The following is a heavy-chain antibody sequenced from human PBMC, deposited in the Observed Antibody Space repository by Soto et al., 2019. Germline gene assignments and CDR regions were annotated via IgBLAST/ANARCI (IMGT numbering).Heavy chain of an antibody. CDR3: AIQGCSGGSCFPPYYYYGMDV. D-gene: IGHD2-15*01. Sequence: QVQLVQSGAEVKKPGSSVKVSCKASGGTFSSYAISWVRQAPGQGLEWMGGIIPIFGTANHAQKFQGRVTITADESTXXAXMXRSSLSSEDTAVYYCAIQGCSGGSCFPPYYYYGMDVWGQGTTVIVSS. CDR1: GGTFSSYA. V-gene: IGHV1-69*12. J-gene: IGHJ6*02. CDR2: IIPIFGTA.